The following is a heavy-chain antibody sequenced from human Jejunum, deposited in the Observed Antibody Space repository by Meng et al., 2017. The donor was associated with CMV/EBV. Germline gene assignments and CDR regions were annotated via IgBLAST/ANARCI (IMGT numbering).Heavy chain of an antibody. D-gene: IGHD3-10*01. CDR1: GHSG. CDR2: INAGNGDT. CDR3: TAELWFGSYYFDY. V-gene: IGHV1-3*01. Sequence: KVSCKASGHSGMRCVRQAPGQRLEWMGWINAGNGDTKNSQKFQGRVTITRDTAASTAYMELTSLRSEDTAVYYCTAELWFGSYYFDYWGQGTLVTVSS. J-gene: IGHJ4*02.